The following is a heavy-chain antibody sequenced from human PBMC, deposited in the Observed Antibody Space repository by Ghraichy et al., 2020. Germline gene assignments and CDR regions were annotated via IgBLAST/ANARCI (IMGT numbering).Heavy chain of an antibody. CDR2: ISGSGGST. Sequence: GGSLRLSCAASGFTFSSYVMSWVRQAPGKGLEWVSTISGSGGSTYYADSVKGRFTISRDNSKNTLYLQMNSLRAEDTAVYYCAKARYCGGDCYQIDYWGQGTLVTVSS. J-gene: IGHJ4*02. V-gene: IGHV3-23*01. D-gene: IGHD2-21*02. CDR1: GFTFSSYV. CDR3: AKARYCGGDCYQIDY.